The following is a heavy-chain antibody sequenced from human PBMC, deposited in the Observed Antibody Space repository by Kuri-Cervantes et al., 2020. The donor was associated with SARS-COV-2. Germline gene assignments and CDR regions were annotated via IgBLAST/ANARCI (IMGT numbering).Heavy chain of an antibody. Sequence: GGSLRLSCAASGFTFSSYAMSWVRQAPGKGLEWVSYISSSSSTIYYADSVKGRFTISRDNAKNSLYLQMNSLRAEDTAVYYCARDTRLWGWGYYDSSGYYGIDYWGQGTLVTVSS. D-gene: IGHD3-22*01. J-gene: IGHJ4*02. CDR1: GFTFSSYA. V-gene: IGHV3-48*01. CDR2: ISSSSSTI. CDR3: ARDTRLWGWGYYDSSGYYGIDY.